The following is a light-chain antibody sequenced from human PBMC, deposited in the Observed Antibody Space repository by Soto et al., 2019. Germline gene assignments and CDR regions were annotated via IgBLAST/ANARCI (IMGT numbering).Light chain of an antibody. CDR3: QQTYSTWT. J-gene: IGKJ1*01. CDR2: AVS. Sequence: DIQMTQSPSSLSASVGDRGTITCRASQSVSSYSYWYQQKPGKAPRLPIYAVSSLQRGVTSRFSGSGSGTDFTLNMSTLQPEDFATYYCQQTYSTWTFGEGTKVESK. CDR1: QSVSSY. V-gene: IGKV1-39*01.